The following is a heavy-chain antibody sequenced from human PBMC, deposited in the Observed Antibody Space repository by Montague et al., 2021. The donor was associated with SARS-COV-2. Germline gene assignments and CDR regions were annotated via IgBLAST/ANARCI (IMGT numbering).Heavy chain of an antibody. Sequence: SLRLSCAASGFIFRDYYMGWIRQAPGKGLEWISYLSATTGYTNNADSVKGRFTISRDNAKNSLFLYMNSLRAEDTAVYYCARMDYGDPNSGYYFDNWGLGTPVTVSS. CDR2: LSATTGYT. J-gene: IGHJ4*02. D-gene: IGHD4-17*01. CDR1: GFIFRDYY. V-gene: IGHV3-11*03. CDR3: ARMDYGDPNSGYYFDN.